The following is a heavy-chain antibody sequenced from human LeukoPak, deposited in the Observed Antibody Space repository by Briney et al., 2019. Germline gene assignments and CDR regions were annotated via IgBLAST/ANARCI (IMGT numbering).Heavy chain of an antibody. CDR3: ARGDYHSYYGSGSYNY. V-gene: IGHV1-18*01. D-gene: IGHD3-10*01. Sequence: ASVEVSCKASGYTFTSYGISWVRQAPGQGLEWMGWISAYNGNTNYAQKLQGRVTMTRNTSISTAYMELSSLRSEDTAVYYCARGDYHSYYGSGSYNYWGQGTLVTVSS. CDR2: ISAYNGNT. J-gene: IGHJ4*02. CDR1: GYTFTSYG.